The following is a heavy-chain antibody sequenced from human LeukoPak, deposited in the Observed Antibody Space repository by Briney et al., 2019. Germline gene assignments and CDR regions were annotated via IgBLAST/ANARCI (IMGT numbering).Heavy chain of an antibody. D-gene: IGHD3-3*01. CDR3: TNSYSDFWIDY. Sequence: GGSLRLSCAASGFTFSGPAMHWVRQASGKGLEWVGRIRSKANSYATAYTSSVKGRFTISRDDSKNTVYLQMNSLKTEDTAVYYCTNSYSDFWIDYWGQGTLVTVSS. V-gene: IGHV3-73*01. CDR1: GFTFSGPA. CDR2: IRSKANSYAT. J-gene: IGHJ4*02.